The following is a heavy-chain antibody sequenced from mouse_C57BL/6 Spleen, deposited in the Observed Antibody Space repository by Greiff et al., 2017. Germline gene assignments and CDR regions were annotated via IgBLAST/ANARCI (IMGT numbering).Heavy chain of an antibody. CDR3: ARVSYYDYYYYAMDY. J-gene: IGHJ4*01. CDR2: ISYDGSN. V-gene: IGHV3-6*01. CDR1: GYSITSGYY. D-gene: IGHD2-4*01. Sequence: EVQLQQSGPGFVKPSQSLSLTCSVTGYSITSGYYWNWIRQFPGNKLEWMGYISYDGSNYYNPSLKNRISITRDTSKNQFFLKLNSVTTEDTATYYCARVSYYDYYYYAMDYWGQGTSVTVSS.